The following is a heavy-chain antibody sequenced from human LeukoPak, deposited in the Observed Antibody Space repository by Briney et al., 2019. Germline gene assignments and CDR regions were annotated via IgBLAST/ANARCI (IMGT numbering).Heavy chain of an antibody. CDR2: ISSRGDST. Sequence: GGSLILSCAASGFIFSNYAMSWVRQVPGRGLEWVSTISSRGDSTYVADSVKGRFTISRDNSKDSLYLQMNTVRAEDTAVYYCVKGPRPDITVAHTVENWGQGTLVTVSS. D-gene: IGHD6-19*01. J-gene: IGHJ4*02. V-gene: IGHV3-23*01. CDR1: GFIFSNYA. CDR3: VKGPRPDITVAHTVEN.